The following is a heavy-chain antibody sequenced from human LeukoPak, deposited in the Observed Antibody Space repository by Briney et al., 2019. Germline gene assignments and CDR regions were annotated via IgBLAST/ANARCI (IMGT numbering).Heavy chain of an antibody. D-gene: IGHD3-3*01. CDR3: AKDRPKRITIFGVVTTS. V-gene: IGHV3-48*03. CDR2: ISISGTTT. CDR1: VFTFSNFE. J-gene: IGHJ6*02. Sequence: PGGSLRLSCAASVFTFSNFEMNWVRQAPGKGLEWVSYISISGTTTYHADSLKGRFTISRDNSKNTLYLQMNSLRAEDTAVYYCAKDRPKRITIFGVVTTSWGQGTTVTVSS.